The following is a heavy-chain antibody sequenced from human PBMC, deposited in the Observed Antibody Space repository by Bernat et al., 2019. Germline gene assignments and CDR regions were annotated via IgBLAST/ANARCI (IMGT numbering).Heavy chain of an antibody. CDR1: GFTFSSYG. V-gene: IGHV3-33*01. CDR3: AREPVSSGYYYYYYGMDV. Sequence: QVQLVESGGGVVQPGRSLRLSCAASGFTFSSYGMHWVRQAPGKGLEWVAVIWYDGSNKYYADSVKGRFTISRDNSKNTLYLQMNSLRAEDTAVYYCAREPVSSGYYYYYYGMDVWGQGTTVTASS. D-gene: IGHD3-22*01. J-gene: IGHJ6*02. CDR2: IWYDGSNK.